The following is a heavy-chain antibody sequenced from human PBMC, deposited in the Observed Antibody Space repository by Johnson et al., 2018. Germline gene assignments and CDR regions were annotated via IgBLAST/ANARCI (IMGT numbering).Heavy chain of an antibody. CDR3: ARVSGRNYNNAFDI. V-gene: IGHV4-39*07. CDR1: GGSISSTDYY. D-gene: IGHD4-11*01. J-gene: IGHJ3*02. Sequence: QVQLQESGPGLVKPSETLSLTCTVSGGSISSTDYYWGWIRQPPGKGLEWIGSIFYSGNTYFNSSLKRRVTITVDTSKNQFSLKLNSVTAADTAVYYCARVSGRNYNNAFDIGGQGTILTVSS. CDR2: IFYSGNT.